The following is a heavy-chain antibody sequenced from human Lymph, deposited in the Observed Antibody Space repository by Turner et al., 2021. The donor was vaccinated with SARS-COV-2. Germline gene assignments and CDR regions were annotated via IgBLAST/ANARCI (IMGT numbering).Heavy chain of an antibody. CDR1: GFPFNNYA. Sequence: EVQLLESGGGLVQPGGSLRLSCAASGFPFNNYAMSWVRQAPGKGLEGVSTISGSGGSTYYADSLKGRFIISRDNSKNTLYLQMNSLRAEDTAVYYCANLYPTVSWEFPYGMDVWGQGTTVTVSS. V-gene: IGHV3-23*01. D-gene: IGHD3-16*01. CDR2: ISGSGGST. CDR3: ANLYPTVSWEFPYGMDV. J-gene: IGHJ6*02.